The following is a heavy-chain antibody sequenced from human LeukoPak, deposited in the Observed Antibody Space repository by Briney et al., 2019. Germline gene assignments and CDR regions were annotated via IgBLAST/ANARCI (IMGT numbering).Heavy chain of an antibody. CDR3: ASATWIQLWLGGAFDI. D-gene: IGHD5-18*01. Sequence: SETLSLTCRVSGVSISSGSNYWGWIRQPPGKTLEWIGSIYSSGSTYYNSSLKSRVTISVDTSKNQFSLKLSSVTAADTAVYYCASATWIQLWLGGAFDIWGQGTMVTVSS. CDR2: IYSSGST. V-gene: IGHV4-39*07. J-gene: IGHJ3*02. CDR1: GVSISSGSNY.